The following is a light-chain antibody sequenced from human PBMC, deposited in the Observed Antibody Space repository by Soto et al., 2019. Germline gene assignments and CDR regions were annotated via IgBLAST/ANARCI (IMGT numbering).Light chain of an antibody. CDR3: QQYAASPRT. J-gene: IGKJ1*01. CDR1: QSVSNNY. CDR2: GAS. Sequence: EDVLTQSPGTLSLSPRERATLSCRASQSVSNNYLAWYQHKPGQAPRLLIYGASNRAPGIPDRFSGSGSGPDITLTISSLEPEDFAVYYCQQYAASPRTFGQGTLVEVK. V-gene: IGKV3-20*01.